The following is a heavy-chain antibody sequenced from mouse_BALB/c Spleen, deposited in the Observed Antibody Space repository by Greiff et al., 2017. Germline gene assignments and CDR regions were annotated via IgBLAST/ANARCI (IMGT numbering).Heavy chain of an antibody. CDR3: ARDGYGNYDFDY. CDR1: GFTFTDYY. Sequence: EVQVVESGGGLVQPGGSLRLSCATSGFTFTDYYMSWVRQPPGKALEWLGFIRNKANGYTTEYSASVKGRFTISRDNSQSILYLQMNTLRAEDSATYYCARDGYGNYDFDYWGQGTTLTVSS. J-gene: IGHJ2*01. CDR2: IRNKANGYTT. D-gene: IGHD2-10*02. V-gene: IGHV7-3*02.